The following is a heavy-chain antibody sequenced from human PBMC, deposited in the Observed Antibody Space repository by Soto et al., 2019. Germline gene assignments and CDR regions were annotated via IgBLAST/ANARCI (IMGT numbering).Heavy chain of an antibody. Sequence: ASVKVSCKASGYTFTSYAMHWVRQAPGQRLEWMGWINAGNGNTKYSQKFQGRVTITRDTSASTAYMELSSLRSEDTAVYYCARGTDSSGYPDYWGQGTLVTVSS. CDR2: INAGNGNT. CDR1: GYTFTSYA. CDR3: ARGTDSSGYPDY. D-gene: IGHD3-22*01. J-gene: IGHJ4*02. V-gene: IGHV1-3*01.